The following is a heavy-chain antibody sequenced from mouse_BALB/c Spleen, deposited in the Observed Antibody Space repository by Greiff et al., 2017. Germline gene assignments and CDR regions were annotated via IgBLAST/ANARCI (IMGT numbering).Heavy chain of an antibody. CDR3: ARVGLRRAMDY. V-gene: IGHV5-9-4*01. D-gene: IGHD2-4*01. Sequence: DVHLVESGGGLVKPGGSLKLSCAASGFTFSSYAMSWVRQSPEKRLEWVAEISSGGSYTYYPETVTGRFTISRDNAKNTLYLEMSSLRSEDTAMYYCARVGLRRAMDYWGQGTSVTVSS. CDR2: ISSGGSYT. J-gene: IGHJ4*01. CDR1: GFTFSSYA.